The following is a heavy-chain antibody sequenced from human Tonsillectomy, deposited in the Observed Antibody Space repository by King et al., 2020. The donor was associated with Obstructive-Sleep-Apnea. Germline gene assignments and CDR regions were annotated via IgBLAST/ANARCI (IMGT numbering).Heavy chain of an antibody. CDR3: ARDYYYDSSGYYVDY. J-gene: IGHJ4*02. Sequence: QLQEPGPGLVKPSETLSLTCTVSGYSISSGYYWGWIRQPPGKGLEWIGSIYHSGSTYYNPSLKSRVTISVDTSKNQFSLKLSSVTAVDTAVYYCARDYYYDSSGYYVDYWGQGTLVTVSS. D-gene: IGHD3-22*01. CDR1: GYSISSGYY. CDR2: IYHSGST. V-gene: IGHV4-38-2*02.